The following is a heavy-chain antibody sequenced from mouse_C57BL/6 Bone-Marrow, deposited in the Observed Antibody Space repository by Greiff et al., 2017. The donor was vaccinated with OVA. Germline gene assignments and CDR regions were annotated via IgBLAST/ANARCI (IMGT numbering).Heavy chain of an antibody. D-gene: IGHD4-1*01. CDR3: ARGNWDEEDFDY. CDR1: SYTFTTYP. V-gene: IGHV1-47*01. Sequence: QVQLKQSGAELVKPGASVKMSCKASSYTFTTYPIEWMKQNHGKSLEWIGNFHPYNDDTKYNEKFKGKATLTVEKSSSTVYLELSRLTSDDSAVYYCARGNWDEEDFDYWGQGTTLTVSS. CDR2: FHPYNDDT. J-gene: IGHJ2*01.